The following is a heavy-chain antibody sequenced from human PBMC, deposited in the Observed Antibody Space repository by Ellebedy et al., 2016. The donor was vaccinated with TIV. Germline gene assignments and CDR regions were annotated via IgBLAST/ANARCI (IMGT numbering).Heavy chain of an antibody. J-gene: IGHJ4*02. CDR3: ASGFCTGGSCYWVY. Sequence: AASVKVSCKASGLVFTNYAFHWARQAPGQRLEWLGWINAGYGYTQYSQKFQDRVTITRDTSATTAYMELSSLRSEDTAVYYCASGFCTGGSCYWVYWGQGTLVTVSS. D-gene: IGHD2-15*01. CDR2: INAGYGYT. CDR1: GLVFTNYA. V-gene: IGHV1-3*01.